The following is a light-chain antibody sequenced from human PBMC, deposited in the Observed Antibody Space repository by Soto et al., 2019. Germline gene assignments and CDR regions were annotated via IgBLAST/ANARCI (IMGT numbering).Light chain of an antibody. Sequence: EIVMTQSPAPLSVSPGESATLSCRARQSISSAFAWYQQRPGQAPSLLLYGASTRATGIPARFSGSGSGTEFTLTISSLQSEDVAGYYCQQYNKWPPRFTFGPGTKVEIK. J-gene: IGKJ3*01. CDR3: QQYNKWPPRFT. V-gene: IGKV3-15*01. CDR2: GAS. CDR1: QSISSA.